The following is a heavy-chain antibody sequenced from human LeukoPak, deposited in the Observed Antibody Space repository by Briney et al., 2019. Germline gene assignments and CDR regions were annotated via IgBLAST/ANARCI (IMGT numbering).Heavy chain of an antibody. V-gene: IGHV3-30-3*01. CDR1: GITFSSYA. CDR3: AKGGVLSMIVVALDY. J-gene: IGHJ4*02. CDR2: ISYDGSNK. Sequence: PGGSLRLSCAASGITFSSYAMHWVRQAPGKGLEWVAVISYDGSNKYYADSVKGRFTISRDNAKNSLFLQMNSLRAEDTALYYCAKGGVLSMIVVALDYWGQGTLVTVSS. D-gene: IGHD3-22*01.